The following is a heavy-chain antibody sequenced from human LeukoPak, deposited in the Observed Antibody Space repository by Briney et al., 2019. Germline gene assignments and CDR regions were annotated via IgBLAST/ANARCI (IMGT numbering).Heavy chain of an antibody. CDR1: GXTFSSYW. Sequence: GGSLRLSCAASGXTFSSYWVHWVRQAPGKGLVWVSRINSDGSSTSYADSVKGRFTISREHAKNTLYLQMNSLRAEDTAVYYCARVAAWDSSGYLFDYWGQGTLVTVSS. J-gene: IGHJ4*02. CDR2: INSDGSST. CDR3: ARVAAWDSSGYLFDY. D-gene: IGHD3-22*01. V-gene: IGHV3-74*01.